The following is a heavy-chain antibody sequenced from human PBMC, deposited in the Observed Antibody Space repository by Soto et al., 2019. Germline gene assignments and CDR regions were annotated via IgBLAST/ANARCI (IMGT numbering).Heavy chain of an antibody. Sequence: WETLSLTCAVSGCYITAYYLSWLRQPPGKGLEWIGYIYHTGRGDYNPSLEGRGTISPGTSKNQFSLTLTSVTAADTAVYYCARAMIGNGGRGWSDPWGQGAMVTVYS. CDR2: IYHTGRG. J-gene: IGHJ5*02. V-gene: IGHV4-59*01. D-gene: IGHD2-8*01. CDR3: ARAMIGNGGRGWSDP. CDR1: GCYITAYY.